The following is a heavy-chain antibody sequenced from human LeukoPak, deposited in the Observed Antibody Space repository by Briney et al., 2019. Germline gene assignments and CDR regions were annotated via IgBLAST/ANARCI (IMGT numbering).Heavy chain of an antibody. V-gene: IGHV4-34*01. J-gene: IGHJ6*03. CDR3: ARALEVQYYHYMDV. Sequence: SETLSLTCAVYGGSFSGYYWSWIRQPPGKGLEWIGEINHSGSTNYNPSHKSRVTITVHTSKKQFSLKLSSVTPADSDVSYCARALEVQYYHYMDVWGKGTTVTVSS. CDR1: GGSFSGYY. D-gene: IGHD1-1*01. CDR2: INHSGST.